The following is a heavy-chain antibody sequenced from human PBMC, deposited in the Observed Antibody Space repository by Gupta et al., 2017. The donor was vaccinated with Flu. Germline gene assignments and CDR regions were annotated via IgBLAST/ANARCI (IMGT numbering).Heavy chain of an antibody. D-gene: IGHD1-1*01. V-gene: IGHV3-23*01. Sequence: EVQLLESGGGLVQPGGSLRLSCAASGFTFRSYAMSWVRQAPGKGLELVSAISGSGGSGGSTYYADSVKGRFTISRDNSKNTLYLQMNSLRAEDTAVYYCAKGTVDFDYWGQGTLVTVSS. CDR2: ISGSGGSGGST. CDR1: GFTFRSYA. J-gene: IGHJ4*02. CDR3: AKGTVDFDY.